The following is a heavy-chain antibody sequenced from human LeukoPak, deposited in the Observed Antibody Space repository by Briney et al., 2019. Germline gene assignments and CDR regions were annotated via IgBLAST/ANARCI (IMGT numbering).Heavy chain of an antibody. CDR1: GDTLTELS. V-gene: IGHV1-24*01. CDR2: FVPEDGET. Sequence: ASVKVSCKLSGDTLTELSMHWVRQSPGKGLEWMGGFVPEDGETIYAQKFQGRVTMTTDTSTSTAYMELRSLRSDDTAVYYCARDGTMTPVGWYYYYMDVWGQGTLVTVSS. J-gene: IGHJ6*03. CDR3: ARDGTMTPVGWYYYYMDV. D-gene: IGHD3-22*01.